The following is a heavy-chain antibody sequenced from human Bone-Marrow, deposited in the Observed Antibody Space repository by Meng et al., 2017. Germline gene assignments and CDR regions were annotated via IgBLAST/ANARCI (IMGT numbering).Heavy chain of an antibody. V-gene: IGHV4-61*01. CDR3: AREVPEYYYDSSGYYSGAFDI. CDR2: IYYSGST. CDR1: GYSISSGYY. D-gene: IGHD3-22*01. J-gene: IGHJ3*02. Sequence: SETLSLTCAVSGYSISSGYYWSWIRQPPGKGLEWIGYIYYSGSTNYNPSLKSRVTISVDTSKNQFSLKLSSVTAADTAVYYCAREVPEYYYDSSGYYSGAFDIWGQGTMVTVSS.